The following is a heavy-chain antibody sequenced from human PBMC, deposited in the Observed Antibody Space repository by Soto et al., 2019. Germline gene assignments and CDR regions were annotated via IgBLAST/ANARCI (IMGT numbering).Heavy chain of an antibody. D-gene: IGHD6-6*01. CDR2: IYYSGST. CDR3: ARAGYSSSSTLAVPGTKALDS. V-gene: IGHV4-31*03. J-gene: IGHJ5*01. Sequence: SETLSLTCTVSGGSISSGGYYWSWIRQHPGKGLEWIGYIYYSGSTYYNPSLKSRVTISVDTSKNQFSLKLSSVTAADTAVYYCARAGYSSSSTLAVPGTKALDSWGNGTLGNASS. CDR1: GGSISSGGYY.